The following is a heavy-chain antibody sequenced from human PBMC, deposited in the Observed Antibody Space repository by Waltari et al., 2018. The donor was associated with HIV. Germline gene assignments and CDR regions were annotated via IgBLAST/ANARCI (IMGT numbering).Heavy chain of an antibody. CDR1: GFTFSNAW. V-gene: IGHV3-15*01. J-gene: IGHJ4*02. Sequence: EVQLVESGGGLVKPGGSLRLSCAASGFTFSNAWMSWVRQAPGKGLEWVGRIKSKTDGGTTDYAAPVKGRFTISRDDSKNTLYLQMNSLKTEDTAVYYCTRWDYARALCDYWGQGTLVTVSS. CDR2: IKSKTDGGTT. CDR3: TRWDYARALCDY. D-gene: IGHD4-17*01.